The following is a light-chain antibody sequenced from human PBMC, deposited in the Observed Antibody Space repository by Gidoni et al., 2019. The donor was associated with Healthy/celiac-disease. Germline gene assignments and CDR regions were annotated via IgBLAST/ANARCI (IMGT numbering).Light chain of an antibody. V-gene: IGKV1-5*03. J-gene: IGKJ1*01. Sequence: DIQMTQSPSTLSASVGDRVTITCRASQSISSWLAWYQHKPGKAPKLLIYKASSLESGVPSRFSGSRSGTEFTLTISSLQPDDFATYYCQQYNSYSWTFGQGTKVEIK. CDR3: QQYNSYSWT. CDR1: QSISSW. CDR2: KAS.